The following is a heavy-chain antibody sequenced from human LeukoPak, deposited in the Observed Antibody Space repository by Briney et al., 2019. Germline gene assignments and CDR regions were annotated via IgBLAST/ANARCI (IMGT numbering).Heavy chain of an antibody. D-gene: IGHD5-18*01. CDR3: ARGRGSYGYYFDY. CDR2: IKQDGSEK. Sequence: GGSPRLSCAASGFTFSSYWMSWVRQAPGKGLEWVANIKQDGSEKYYVDSVKGRFTISRDNAKNSLYLQMNSLRAEDTAVYYCARGRGSYGYYFDYWGQGTLVTVSS. CDR1: GFTFSSYW. J-gene: IGHJ4*02. V-gene: IGHV3-7*01.